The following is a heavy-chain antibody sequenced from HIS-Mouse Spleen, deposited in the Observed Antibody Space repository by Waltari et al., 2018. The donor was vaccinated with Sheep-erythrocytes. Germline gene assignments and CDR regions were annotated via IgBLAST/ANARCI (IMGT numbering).Heavy chain of an antibody. Sequence: VPCKASGGTFSSYAISWVRPAPGQRLEWMGRIIPILGIANYAQKFQGRVTITADKSTSTAYMELSSLRSEDTAVYYCAQTGATTPHFDYWGQGTLVTVSS. CDR2: IIPILGIA. V-gene: IGHV1-69*04. D-gene: IGHD1-26*01. CDR3: AQTGATTPHFDY. CDR1: GGTFSSYA. J-gene: IGHJ4*02.